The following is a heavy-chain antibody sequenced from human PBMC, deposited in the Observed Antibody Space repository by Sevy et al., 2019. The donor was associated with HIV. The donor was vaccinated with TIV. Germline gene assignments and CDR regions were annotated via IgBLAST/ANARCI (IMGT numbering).Heavy chain of an antibody. J-gene: IGHJ4*02. V-gene: IGHV3-23*01. D-gene: IGHD3-10*01. CDR2: VSGSGGIT. CDR1: GFTFGDYV. Sequence: GGSLRLSCAASGFTFGDYVMSWVRQAPGKGLEWVSGVSGSGGITYYADSVKGRSTISRDNSKNTLHVQMNSLRAEDTAGDCCTNSPGDSWGQGTLVTVSS. CDR3: TNSPGDS.